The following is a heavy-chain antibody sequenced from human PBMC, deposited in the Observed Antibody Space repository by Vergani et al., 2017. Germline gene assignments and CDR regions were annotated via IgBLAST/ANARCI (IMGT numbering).Heavy chain of an antibody. Sequence: EVQLVESGGGLVKLGGPRRLSSAASGFTSTRYSMNRVRQSQGKGLEWVSSIRSSSSYIYYADSVKGRFTISRDNAKNSLYLQMNSLRAEDPAVYYCAREDYGGNSFYYYDYGMDVWGQGTTVTVSS. V-gene: IGHV3-21*01. D-gene: IGHD4-23*01. J-gene: IGHJ6*02. CDR3: AREDYGGNSFYYYDYGMDV. CDR2: IRSSSSYI. CDR1: GFTSTRYS.